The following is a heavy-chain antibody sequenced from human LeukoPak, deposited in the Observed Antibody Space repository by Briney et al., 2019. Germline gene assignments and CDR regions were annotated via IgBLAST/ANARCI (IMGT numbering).Heavy chain of an antibody. CDR2: ISYDGSNK. V-gene: IGHV3-30*03. CDR3: ARDSSGWYGGYFDY. CDR1: GFTFSSYG. Sequence: PGRSLRLSCAASGFTFSSYGMHWVRQAPGKGLERVAVISYDGSNKYYADSVKGRFTISRDNSKNTLYLQMNSLRAEDTAVYYCARDSSGWYGGYFDYWGQGTLVTVSS. J-gene: IGHJ4*02. D-gene: IGHD6-19*01.